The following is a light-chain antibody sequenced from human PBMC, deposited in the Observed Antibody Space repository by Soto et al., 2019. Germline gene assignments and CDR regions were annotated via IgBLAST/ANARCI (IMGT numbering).Light chain of an antibody. V-gene: IGKV3-20*01. J-gene: IGKJ1*01. Sequence: EIALTQSPGTLSLSPGERATLSCRASQSVSNNYLAWYQQKPGQAPRLLIYGASNRATGIPDRFSGGGSGTDFTLTISRLWPEDFAVYYCQQYGSSGTFAQGTKVDVK. CDR2: GAS. CDR1: QSVSNNY. CDR3: QQYGSSGT.